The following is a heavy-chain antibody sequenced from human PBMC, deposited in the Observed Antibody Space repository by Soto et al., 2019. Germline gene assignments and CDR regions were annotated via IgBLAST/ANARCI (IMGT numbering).Heavy chain of an antibody. CDR1: GGSISTGGYY. Sequence: PSETLSLTCTVSGGSISTGGYYWSWIRQHPGKGLDCIGYIYYSGTTYYNPSLKSRVIISVDASKSQFSLKLSSVTAADTAVYYCVTNGGYYDSSGPKYFPHWGQGTLVTVSS. D-gene: IGHD3-22*01. CDR2: IYYSGTT. J-gene: IGHJ1*01. CDR3: VTNGGYYDSSGPKYFPH. V-gene: IGHV4-31*03.